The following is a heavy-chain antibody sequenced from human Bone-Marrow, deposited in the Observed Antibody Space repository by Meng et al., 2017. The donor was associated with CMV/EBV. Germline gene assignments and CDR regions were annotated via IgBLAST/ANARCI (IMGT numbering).Heavy chain of an antibody. J-gene: IGHJ6*02. Sequence: SETLSLTCAVSGGSISSSNWWSWVRQPPGKGLEWIGEIYHSGSTYYNPSLKSRVTISVDTSKNQFSLKLSSVTAADTAVYYCAREDQYYDFWSGSAGAYYGMDVWGQGTTVTVSS. V-gene: IGHV4-4*02. CDR3: AREDQYYDFWSGSAGAYYGMDV. D-gene: IGHD3-3*01. CDR2: IYHSGST. CDR1: GGSISSSNW.